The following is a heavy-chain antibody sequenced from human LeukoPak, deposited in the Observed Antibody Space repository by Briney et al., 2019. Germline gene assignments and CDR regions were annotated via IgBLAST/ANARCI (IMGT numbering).Heavy chain of an antibody. CDR2: IWYDGSNK. J-gene: IGHJ5*02. CDR1: GFTFSSYG. CDR3: ARESRGKWLVRGNWFDP. D-gene: IGHD3-10*01. Sequence: GGSLRLSCAASGFTFSSYGMHWVRQAPGKGLEWVAVIWYDGSNKYYADSVKGRFTISRDNSKNTLYLQMNSLRAEDTAVYYCARESRGKWLVRGNWFDPWGQGTRVTVSS. V-gene: IGHV3-33*01.